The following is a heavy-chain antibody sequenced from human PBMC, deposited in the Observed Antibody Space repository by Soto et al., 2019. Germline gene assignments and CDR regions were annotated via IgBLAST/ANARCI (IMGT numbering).Heavy chain of an antibody. CDR1: GFTFSSYW. CDR3: ARDESVLILYGELDY. V-gene: IGHV3-7*01. Sequence: GGSLRLSCAASGFTFSSYWMSWVRQAPGKGLEWVANIKEDGSEKYYVDSVRGRFTISRDNAKNPLYLQMNSLRAEDTAVYYCARDESVLILYGELDYWGQGALVTVSS. CDR2: IKEDGSEK. J-gene: IGHJ4*02. D-gene: IGHD2-8*01.